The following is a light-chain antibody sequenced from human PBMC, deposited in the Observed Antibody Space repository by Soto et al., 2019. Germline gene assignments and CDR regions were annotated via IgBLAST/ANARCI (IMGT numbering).Light chain of an antibody. J-gene: IGKJ5*01. Sequence: EIVLTQSPATLSLSPGERATLSCRASQSGKTFLVWYHQRPGHAARLLIHDASHRAAGIPARFSGSGFGTAFTLTISSLETKDAAVYYCQQRSNWPPITFGQGTRLQIK. CDR3: QQRSNWPPIT. V-gene: IGKV3-11*01. CDR1: QSGKTF. CDR2: DAS.